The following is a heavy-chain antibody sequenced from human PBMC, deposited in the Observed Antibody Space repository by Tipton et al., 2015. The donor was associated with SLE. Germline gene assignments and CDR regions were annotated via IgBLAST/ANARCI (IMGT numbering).Heavy chain of an antibody. Sequence: TLSLTCSVSGGSISDYHWSWIRQPPDKGLEWIGYIYYTGKTKYNPPLKSRVTMSVDTSKNQFSLKLRSVTAADTAVYYCATSIAVAGDAFDVWGQGTMVTVSS. J-gene: IGHJ3*01. CDR3: ATSIAVAGDAFDV. CDR2: IYYTGKT. CDR1: GGSISDYH. D-gene: IGHD6-13*01. V-gene: IGHV4-59*01.